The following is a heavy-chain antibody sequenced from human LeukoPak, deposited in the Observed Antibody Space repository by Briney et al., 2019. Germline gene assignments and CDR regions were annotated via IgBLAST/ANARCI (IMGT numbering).Heavy chain of an antibody. D-gene: IGHD2-15*01. CDR3: AKDVYDCSGGSCPQYYYVMDV. V-gene: IGHV3-30*02. CDR1: GFTFSSYG. J-gene: IGHJ6*02. CDR2: IQFDGSEK. Sequence: PGGSLRLSCTASGFTFSSYGMHWVRQAPGKGLEWVSFIQFDGSEKYYADSVRGRFTISRDNSKNTLSLQMNSLRAEDTALYYCAKDVYDCSGGSCPQYYYVMDVWGQGTTVTVSS.